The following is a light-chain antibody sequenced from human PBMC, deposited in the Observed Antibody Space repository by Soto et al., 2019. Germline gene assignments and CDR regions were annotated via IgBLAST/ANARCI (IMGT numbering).Light chain of an antibody. V-gene: IGKV1-5*01. J-gene: IGKJ2*02. Sequence: DIQMTQSPSTLSASVGDRVTNTCRASQSISSWLAWYQQKPGKAPKLLIYDASSLESGVPSRFSGSGSGTEFTLTISSLQPDDFATYYCQQYNSYPCTFGQGTKLEIK. CDR3: QQYNSYPCT. CDR1: QSISSW. CDR2: DAS.